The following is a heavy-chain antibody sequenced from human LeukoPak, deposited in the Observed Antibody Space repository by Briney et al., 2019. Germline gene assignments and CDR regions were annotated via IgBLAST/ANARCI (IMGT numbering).Heavy chain of an antibody. Sequence: SETRFLTCIVSGASINSYYWSWIRQPPGKGLEWIAYIYYSGNTNKNSSLKSRVTISVDTSKNQFSLKLSSVTAADTAVYYCARVGSTMARDYFDYWGQGTLVSVSS. D-gene: IGHD3-10*01. CDR1: GASINSYY. CDR2: IYYSGNT. V-gene: IGHV4-59*13. CDR3: ARVGSTMARDYFDY. J-gene: IGHJ4*02.